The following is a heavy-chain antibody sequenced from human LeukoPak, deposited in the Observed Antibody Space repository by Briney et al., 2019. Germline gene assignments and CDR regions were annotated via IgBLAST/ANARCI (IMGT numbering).Heavy chain of an antibody. CDR3: AKDVGKWESLHFFDY. V-gene: IGHV3-23*01. J-gene: IGHJ4*02. CDR2: ISGSGGST. Sequence: PGGSLRLSCAASGFTFSSYAMSWVRQAPGKGLEWVSSISGSGGSTYHADSVKGRFTISRDDSRNTLYLQMNSLRGDDTAVYYCAKDVGKWESLHFFDYWGQGTLVTVSS. CDR1: GFTFSSYA. D-gene: IGHD1-26*01.